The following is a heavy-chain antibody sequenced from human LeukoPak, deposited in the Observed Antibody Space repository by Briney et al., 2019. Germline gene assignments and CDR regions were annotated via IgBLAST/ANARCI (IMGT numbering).Heavy chain of an antibody. CDR3: AEVRKLGSGYYFDY. Sequence: GGSLRLSCAASGFTFSSYAMSWVRQAPGKGLEWVSAISGSGGSTYYADSVKGRFTISRDNSKNTLYLQMNSLRAEDTAVYYCAEVRKLGSGYYFDYWGQGTLVTVSS. J-gene: IGHJ4*02. CDR2: ISGSGGST. CDR1: GFTFSSYA. D-gene: IGHD1-26*01. V-gene: IGHV3-23*01.